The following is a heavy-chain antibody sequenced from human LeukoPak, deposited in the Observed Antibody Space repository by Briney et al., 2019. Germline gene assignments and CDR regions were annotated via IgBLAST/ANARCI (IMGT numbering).Heavy chain of an antibody. J-gene: IGHJ4*02. CDR2: ISSSGSTI. Sequence: GGSLRLSRAASGFTFSDYYMSWIRQAPGKGLEWVSYISSSGSTIYYADSVKGRFTISRDNAKNSLYLQMNSLRAEDTAVYYWSEGRWDGWGSYRPSDYWGQGTLVTVSS. CDR1: GFTFSDYY. CDR3: SEGRWDGWGSYRPSDY. V-gene: IGHV3-11*01. D-gene: IGHD3-16*02.